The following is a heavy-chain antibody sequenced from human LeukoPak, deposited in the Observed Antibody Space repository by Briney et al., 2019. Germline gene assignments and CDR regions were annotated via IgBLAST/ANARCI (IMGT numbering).Heavy chain of an antibody. Sequence: PGGSLRLSCAASGCTFSSYAMSWVRQAPGKGREWVSAISGSGGSTSYADPVKGRFTISRDNSKNKQYLQMNSLRAEDTAVYYCAKGSLRFLEWLDESHYYYYMDVWGKGTTVTVPS. CDR1: GCTFSSYA. D-gene: IGHD3-3*01. V-gene: IGHV3-23*01. J-gene: IGHJ6*03. CDR3: AKGSLRFLEWLDESHYYYYMDV. CDR2: ISGSGGST.